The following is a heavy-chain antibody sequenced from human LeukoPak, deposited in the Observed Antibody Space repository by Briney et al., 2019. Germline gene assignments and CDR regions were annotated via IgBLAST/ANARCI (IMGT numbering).Heavy chain of an antibody. J-gene: IGHJ4*02. CDR1: GGSISSSSYY. CDR2: IYDSGST. Sequence: PSETLSLTCTVSGGSISSSSYYWSWIRQPPGKGLEWIGCIYDSGSTDYNPSLKSRVTISVDTSKNQFSLKLTSVTAADTAMYYCARTSSSWLWGQGTLVTVSS. V-gene: IGHV4-61*01. CDR3: ARTSSSWL. D-gene: IGHD6-13*01.